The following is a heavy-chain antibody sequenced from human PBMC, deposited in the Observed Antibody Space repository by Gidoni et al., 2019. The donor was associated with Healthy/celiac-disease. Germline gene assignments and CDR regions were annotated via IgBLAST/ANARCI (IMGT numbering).Heavy chain of an antibody. Sequence: VQLQQWGAGLLKPSATLSLTCAVYGGSFSGYYWSWIRQPPGKGLEWIGEINHSGSTNYNPXLKSXVTISVXTSXXXFSXXLSXXXAADTAVYXCARSXSSGYNYWGQGTLXTVSS. CDR2: INHSGST. D-gene: IGHD3-22*01. J-gene: IGHJ4*02. V-gene: IGHV4-34*01. CDR3: ARSXSSGYNY. CDR1: GGSFSGYY.